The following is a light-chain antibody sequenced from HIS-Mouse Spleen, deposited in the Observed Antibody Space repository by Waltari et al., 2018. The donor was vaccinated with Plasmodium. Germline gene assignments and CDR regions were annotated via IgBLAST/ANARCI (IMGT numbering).Light chain of an antibody. J-gene: IGLJ3*02. CDR3: NSRDSSGNHQV. CDR2: GKN. Sequence: SSELTQDPAVSVALGQTVRITCQGDSLRSYYASWYQPKHGQAPVLVIYGKNNRPPGIPDRFSGSSSGNTASLTITGAQAEDEADYYCNSRDSSGNHQVFGGGTKLTVL. V-gene: IGLV3-19*01. CDR1: SLRSYY.